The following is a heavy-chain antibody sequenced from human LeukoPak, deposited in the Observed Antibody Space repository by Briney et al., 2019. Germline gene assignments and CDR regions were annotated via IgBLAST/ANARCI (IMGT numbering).Heavy chain of an antibody. V-gene: IGHV3-64*01. CDR2: ITDNGGGT. CDR1: GFSFSDYA. D-gene: IGHD6-25*01. J-gene: IGHJ4*02. CDR3: ARSERPDGFPLDY. Sequence: GGSLRLSCAASGFSFSDYAMHWVRLAPGKGLEYVSAITDNGGGTYYVNSVKDRFTISRDNPKNTLYLQMGSLRPEDMAVYYCARSERPDGFPLDYWGQGTLVTVSS.